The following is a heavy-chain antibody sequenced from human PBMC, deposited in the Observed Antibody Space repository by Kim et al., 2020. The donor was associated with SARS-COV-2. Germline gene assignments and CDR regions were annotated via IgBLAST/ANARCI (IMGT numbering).Heavy chain of an antibody. D-gene: IGHD2-8*01. Sequence: GGSLRLSCAASGFTLSTYWMYWVRQAPGKGLVWVSRLSPDGTTITYADSVKGRFTVSRDNAKNTLYLQMNSLRVEDTAVYYCVRDVRNADFWGQGTLVTV. V-gene: IGHV3-74*01. J-gene: IGHJ4*02. CDR1: GFTLSTYW. CDR2: LSPDGTTI. CDR3: VRDVRNADF.